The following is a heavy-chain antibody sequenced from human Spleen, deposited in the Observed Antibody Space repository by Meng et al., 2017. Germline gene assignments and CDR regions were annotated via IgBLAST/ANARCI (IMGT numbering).Heavy chain of an antibody. V-gene: IGHV4-34*01. J-gene: IGHJ5*02. CDR2: INHSGST. CDR1: GGSISGYY. CDR3: ARGPRITVAGGWFDP. D-gene: IGHD4-11*01. Sequence: QVQLQQWGAGLLKPSETLSLTCAAYGGSISGYYWTWIRQPPGKGLEWIGEINHSGSTTYNPSLKSRVTISVDTSKNQFSLKLNSVTAADTAVYYCARGPRITVAGGWFDPWGQGTLVTVSS.